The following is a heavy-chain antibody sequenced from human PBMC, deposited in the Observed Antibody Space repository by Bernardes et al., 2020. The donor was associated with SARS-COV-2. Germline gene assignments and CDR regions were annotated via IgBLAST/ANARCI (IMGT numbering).Heavy chain of an antibody. CDR3: AIPPINYDRYGMDV. V-gene: IGHV1-2*02. D-gene: IGHD3-22*01. Sequence: ASVKVSCKASGYTFTGYYMHWVRQAPGQGLEWMGWINPNSGGTNYAQKFQGRVTMTRDTSISTAYMELSRLRSDDTAVYYCAIPPINYDRYGMDVWGQGTTVTVSS. J-gene: IGHJ6*02. CDR2: INPNSGGT. CDR1: GYTFTGYY.